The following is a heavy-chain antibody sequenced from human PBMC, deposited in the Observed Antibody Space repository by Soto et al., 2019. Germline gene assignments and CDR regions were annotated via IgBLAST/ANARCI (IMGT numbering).Heavy chain of an antibody. CDR2: ISYDGSNK. Sequence: PGGSLRLSCAASGFTFSSYGMHWVRQAPGKGLEWVAVISYDGSNKYYADSVKGRFTISRDNSKNTLYLQMNSLRAEATAVYYCAKDRYYDSSGYHYYYYGMDVWGQGTTVTVSS. D-gene: IGHD3-22*01. CDR3: AKDRYYDSSGYHYYYYGMDV. V-gene: IGHV3-30*18. CDR1: GFTFSSYG. J-gene: IGHJ6*02.